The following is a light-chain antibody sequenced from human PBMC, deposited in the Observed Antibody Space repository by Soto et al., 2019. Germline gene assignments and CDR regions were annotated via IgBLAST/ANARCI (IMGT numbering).Light chain of an antibody. J-gene: IGLJ1*01. CDR2: DVN. V-gene: IGLV2-11*01. CDR1: SSDVGNYNS. Sequence: QSALTQPRSVSGSPGQSVTISCTGTSSDVGNYNSVSWYQHHPGKAPKLMIHDVNKWPSGVPDRFSGSKSGNTASLTISGLQAEDEADYYCCSYIGSYSYVFGTGTKVTVL. CDR3: CSYIGSYSYV.